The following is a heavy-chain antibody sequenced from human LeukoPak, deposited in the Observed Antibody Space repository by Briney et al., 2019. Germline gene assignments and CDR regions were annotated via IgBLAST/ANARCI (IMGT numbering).Heavy chain of an antibody. CDR3: ATTQDYYDSSGYYSVDY. CDR1: GFTFSDYY. J-gene: IGHJ4*02. V-gene: IGHV3-11*01. Sequence: PGGSLRLSCAASGFTFSDYYMSWIRQAPGKGLEWVSYISSSGSTIYYADSVKGRFTISRDNAKNSLCLQMNSLRAEDTAVYYCATTQDYYDSSGYYSVDYWGQGTLVTVSS. D-gene: IGHD3-22*01. CDR2: ISSSGSTI.